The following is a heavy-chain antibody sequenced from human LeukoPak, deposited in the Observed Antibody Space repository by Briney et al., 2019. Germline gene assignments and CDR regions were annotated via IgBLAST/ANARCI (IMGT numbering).Heavy chain of an antibody. J-gene: IGHJ4*02. CDR3: ARGPHLYFDY. CDR1: GGSISSGGYY. V-gene: IGHV4-30-2*01. D-gene: IGHD3-3*02. CDR2: IYHSGST. Sequence: SETLSLTCTVSGGSISSGGYYWSWIRQPPGKGLEWIGYIYHSGSTYYNPSLKSRVTISVDRSKNQFSLKLSSVTAADTAVYYCARGPHLYFDYWGQGTLVTVSS.